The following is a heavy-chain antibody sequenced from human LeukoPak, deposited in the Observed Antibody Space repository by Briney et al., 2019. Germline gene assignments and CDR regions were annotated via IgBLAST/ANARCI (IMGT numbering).Heavy chain of an antibody. V-gene: IGHV1-58*01. J-gene: IGHJ4*02. CDR1: GFTFTSSA. Sequence: SVKVSCKASGFTFTSSAVQWVRQARGQRLEWIGWIVVGSGNTNYAQKFQERVTITRDMSTSTAYMELSSLRSEDTAVYYCAAGNRMVGAARGGDYWGQGTLVTVSS. D-gene: IGHD2-15*01. CDR2: IVVGSGNT. CDR3: AAGNRMVGAARGGDY.